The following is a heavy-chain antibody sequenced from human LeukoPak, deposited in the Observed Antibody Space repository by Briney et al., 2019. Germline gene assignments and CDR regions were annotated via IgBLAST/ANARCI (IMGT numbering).Heavy chain of an antibody. J-gene: IGHJ4*02. Sequence: GESLKISCKGSGYTFTNHWISWVRQMPGRGLEWMGKIDPSDSYTNYSPSFQGHVTISADKSISTAYLQWSSLKASDTAMYYCARAPDSDSGYDYFDYWGQGTLVTVSS. CDR3: ARAPDSDSGYDYFDY. D-gene: IGHD5-12*01. CDR1: GYTFTNHW. V-gene: IGHV5-10-1*01. CDR2: IDPSDSYT.